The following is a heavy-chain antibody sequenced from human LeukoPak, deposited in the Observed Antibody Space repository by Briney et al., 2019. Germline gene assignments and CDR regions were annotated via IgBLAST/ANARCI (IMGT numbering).Heavy chain of an antibody. CDR2: IYSGGAT. CDR1: RITVNTNY. D-gene: IGHD3-9*01. V-gene: IGHV3-66*04. Sequence: PGGSLRLSCAASRITVNTNYMSWVRQAPGKGLEWVSIIYSGGATFYADSVKGRFTISRESSKNTLWLQMNSLRAEDTAVYYCARLHYDVLTGPFDYWGQGTLVTVSS. CDR3: ARLHYDVLTGPFDY. J-gene: IGHJ4*02.